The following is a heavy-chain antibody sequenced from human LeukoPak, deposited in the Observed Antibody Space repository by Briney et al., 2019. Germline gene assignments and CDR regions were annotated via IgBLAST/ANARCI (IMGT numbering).Heavy chain of an antibody. D-gene: IGHD3-22*01. Sequence: ASVKVSCKASGGTFSSYAISWVRQAPGQGLEWMGGIIPIFGTANYAQKFQGRVTITTDESTSTAYMELSSLRSEDTAVYYCARVGLNYYDSSGFPTGYFDYWGQGTLVTVSS. CDR1: GGTFSSYA. CDR3: ARVGLNYYDSSGFPTGYFDY. CDR2: IIPIFGTA. V-gene: IGHV1-69*05. J-gene: IGHJ4*02.